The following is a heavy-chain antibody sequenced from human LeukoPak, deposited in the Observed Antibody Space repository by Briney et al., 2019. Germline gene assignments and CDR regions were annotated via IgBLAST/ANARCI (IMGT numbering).Heavy chain of an antibody. J-gene: IGHJ4*02. V-gene: IGHV4-59*01. CDR2: IYFSGST. CDR3: ARVGSVSMSAFDY. Sequence: PSETLSLTCTVSGGSISSYYWSWIRQPPGKGLGWIGYIYFSGSTKYNPSLKSRVTISVDTSKNQFSLKLSSVTAADTAVYYCARVGSVSMSAFDYWGQGTLVTVSS. CDR1: GGSISSYY. D-gene: IGHD6-6*01.